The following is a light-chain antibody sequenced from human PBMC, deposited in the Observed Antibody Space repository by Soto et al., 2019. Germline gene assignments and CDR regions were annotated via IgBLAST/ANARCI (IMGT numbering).Light chain of an antibody. Sequence: QSVLTQPPSVSGAPGHRVTISCTGRSSNIGAGYDVHWYQQLPGTAPKLLIYGNSNRPSGVPDRFSGSKSGTSASLAITGLQAEDEADYYCQSYDSSLSGSVFGGGTKVTVL. V-gene: IGLV1-40*01. CDR1: SSNIGAGYD. J-gene: IGLJ2*01. CDR3: QSYDSSLSGSV. CDR2: GNS.